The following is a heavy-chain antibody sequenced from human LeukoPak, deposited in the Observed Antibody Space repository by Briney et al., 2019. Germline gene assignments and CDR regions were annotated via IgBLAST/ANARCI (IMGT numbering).Heavy chain of an antibody. CDR3: ARHYSVGVYYFDY. CDR2: IYYSGST. CDR1: GGSISSYY. J-gene: IGHJ4*02. V-gene: IGHV4-59*08. D-gene: IGHD1-26*01. Sequence: SETLSLTCTVSGGSISSYYWSWVRQPPGKGLEWIGYIYYSGSTNYNPSLKSRVTISVDTSKNQFSLKLSSVTAADTAVYYCARHYSVGVYYFDYWGQGTLVTVSS.